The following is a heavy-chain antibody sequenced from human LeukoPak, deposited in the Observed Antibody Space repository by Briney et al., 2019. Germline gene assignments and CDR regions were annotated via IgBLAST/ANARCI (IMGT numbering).Heavy chain of an antibody. J-gene: IGHJ6*02. CDR1: GFTFSSYA. CDR2: ISRNGGST. CDR3: ARVGYYSGHYGMDV. D-gene: IGHD3-3*01. Sequence: GGSVRLSCAASGFTFSSYAMHWVRQAPGKGLEYVSAISRNGGSTYSANSVKSSFIISRDNSKNTLYLQMGSLRAEDMAVYYCARVGYYSGHYGMDVRGQGTTFTVSS. V-gene: IGHV3-64*01.